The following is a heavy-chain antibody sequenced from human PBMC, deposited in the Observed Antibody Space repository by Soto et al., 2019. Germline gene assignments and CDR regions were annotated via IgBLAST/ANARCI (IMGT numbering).Heavy chain of an antibody. CDR1: GFTFSSYW. J-gene: IGHJ4*02. CDR3: GRDGPTGYSYNY. Sequence: EVQLVESGGGLVQPGGSLRLSCAASGFTFSSYWMYWVRQAPGKGLEWVANIKTDGSDKFYMDSVKGRFTISRDNAKNSLGRQMNSLRAEDTAVYYGGRDGPTGYSYNYWGQGTLVIVSS. D-gene: IGHD5-12*01. V-gene: IGHV3-7*05. CDR2: IKTDGSDK.